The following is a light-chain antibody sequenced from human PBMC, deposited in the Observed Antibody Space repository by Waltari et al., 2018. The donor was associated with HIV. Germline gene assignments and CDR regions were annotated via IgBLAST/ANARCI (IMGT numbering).Light chain of an antibody. V-gene: IGLV1-40*01. CDR1: SSNIGADDD. J-gene: IGLJ2*01. Sequence: QSVLTQTPSVSGAPGQRVTISCTGGSSNIGADDDVHWYQQIPGTAPKLLISGNKNRPSGVPDRFSASKSGTSASLAITGLQAEDEADYFCQSYDRSLSASVVFGGGTKLTVL. CDR3: QSYDRSLSASVV. CDR2: GNK.